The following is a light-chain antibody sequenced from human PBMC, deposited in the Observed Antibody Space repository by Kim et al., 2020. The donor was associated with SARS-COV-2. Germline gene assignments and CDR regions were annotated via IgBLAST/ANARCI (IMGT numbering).Light chain of an antibody. Sequence: VYPAQTSRTTCSGGKWGKKYTSWYKQKSGMSPVVVIYQDNKRPSGMTERFSGSSSGNTATLTISGTQPMDEADYYCQTWDSTTVIFGGGTQLTVL. CDR3: QTWDSTTVI. J-gene: IGLJ2*01. CDR2: QDN. CDR1: KWGKKY. V-gene: IGLV3-1*01.